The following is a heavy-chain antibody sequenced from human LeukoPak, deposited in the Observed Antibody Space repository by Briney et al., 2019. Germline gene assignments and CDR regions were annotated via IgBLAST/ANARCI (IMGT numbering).Heavy chain of an antibody. J-gene: IGHJ4*02. V-gene: IGHV4-59*01. D-gene: IGHD3-10*01. CDR2: IYYSGST. CDR3: ARDPGSGDSSGDFDY. Sequence: SETLSLTCTVSGGSISSYYWSWIRQPPGKGLEWIGYIYYSGSTNYNPSLKSRVTISVDTSKNQFSLKLSSVTAADTAEYYCARDPGSGDSSGDFDYWGQGTLVTVSS. CDR1: GGSISSYY.